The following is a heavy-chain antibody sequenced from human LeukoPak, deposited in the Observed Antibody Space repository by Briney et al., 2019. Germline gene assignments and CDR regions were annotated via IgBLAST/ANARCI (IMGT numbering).Heavy chain of an antibody. D-gene: IGHD4-11*01. V-gene: IGHV4-59*01. CDR3: ARGRVSSSTWYSTYYYFFYMDF. CDR2: VDHTGST. Sequence: SSETLSLTCTVSDDSITMYYWTWIRQPPGKGLQWIGYVDHTGSTKFNPSLNGRVSISRDTSNNFFSLRLRSVTAADTAVYFCARGRVSSSTWYSTYYYFFYMDFWGKGTTVTVSS. CDR1: DDSITMYY. J-gene: IGHJ6*03.